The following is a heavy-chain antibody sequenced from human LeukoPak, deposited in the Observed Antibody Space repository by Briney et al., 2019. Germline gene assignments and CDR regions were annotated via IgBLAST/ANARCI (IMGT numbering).Heavy chain of an antibody. V-gene: IGHV4-59*01. Sequence: SETLSLTCTVSGGSIANYYWTWIRQPPGKGLEWIGYIFYGGSTNYNPSLKNRVTISVDMSKNQFSLRLRSVTAADTAVYYCARDSGSSTSFDYWGQGTLVTVSS. D-gene: IGHD2-2*01. CDR1: GGSIANYY. J-gene: IGHJ4*02. CDR3: ARDSGSSTSFDY. CDR2: IFYGGST.